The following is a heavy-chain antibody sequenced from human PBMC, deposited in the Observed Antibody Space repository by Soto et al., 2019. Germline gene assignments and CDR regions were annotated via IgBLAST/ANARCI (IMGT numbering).Heavy chain of an antibody. J-gene: IGHJ6*02. CDR3: ARGMWEGRSSYMGLDL. CDR1: GFGFSGYG. D-gene: IGHD1-26*01. CDR2: MSQDGTIE. V-gene: IGHV3-30*03. Sequence: QVQLVESGGGVVQSGTSLRLSCAATGFGFSGYGMHWVRQAPGKGLEWVTYMSQDGTIETYADSVKGRFTISRDNFKNTLELQMNSLRPEETAVYRCARGMWEGRSSYMGLDLWGQGTTVTASS.